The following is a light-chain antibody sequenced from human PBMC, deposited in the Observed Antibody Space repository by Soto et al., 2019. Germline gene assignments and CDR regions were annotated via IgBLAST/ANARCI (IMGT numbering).Light chain of an antibody. CDR2: ATS. J-gene: IGKJ1*01. CDR3: QQYGSSGT. V-gene: IGKV3-20*01. Sequence: EIVLTQSPATLSVSPGERVALSCRASQRINNNLAWYQQKPGQAPRLLISATSTRATGIPDRFSGSGSGTDFTLTISRLEPEDFAVYYCQQYGSSGTFGQGTKVDIK. CDR1: QRINNN.